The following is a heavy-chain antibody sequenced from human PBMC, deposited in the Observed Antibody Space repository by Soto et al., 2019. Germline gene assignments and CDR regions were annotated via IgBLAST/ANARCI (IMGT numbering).Heavy chain of an antibody. V-gene: IGHV4-59*08. CDR3: ARSPSYYYYYMDV. Sequence: QVPLQESGPGLVKPSETLSLTCTVSGGSINRYYWSWIRQPPGKGLEWIGYVYYSGSTDYNPSLKSRVTISVDTSKNQFSLKVSSVTAADTAVYYCARSPSYYYYYMDVWGKGTTVTVSS. CDR1: GGSINRYY. CDR2: VYYSGST. J-gene: IGHJ6*03.